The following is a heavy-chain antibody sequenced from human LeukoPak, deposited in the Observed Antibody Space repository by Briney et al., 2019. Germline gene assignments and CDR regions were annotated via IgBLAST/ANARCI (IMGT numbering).Heavy chain of an antibody. J-gene: IGHJ4*02. Sequence: PGRSLRLSCAASGFTFDDYAMHWVRQAPGKGLEWVSGISWNSGSIGYADSVKGRFTISRDNAKNSLYLQMNSLRAEDTALYYCAKAEGPVAAAVDYWGQGTLVTVSS. CDR1: GFTFDDYA. V-gene: IGHV3-9*01. CDR2: ISWNSGSI. CDR3: AKAEGPVAAAVDY. D-gene: IGHD2-15*01.